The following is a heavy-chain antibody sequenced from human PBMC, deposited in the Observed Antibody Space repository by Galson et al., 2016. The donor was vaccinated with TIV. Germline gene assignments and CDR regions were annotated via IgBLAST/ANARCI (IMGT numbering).Heavy chain of an antibody. D-gene: IGHD5/OR15-5a*01. CDR3: TRQSTRSFDF. CDR2: IYPGDSDT. V-gene: IGHV5-51*01. J-gene: IGHJ4*02. CDR1: GYNFDTYW. Sequence: QSGAEVKKPGESLKISCKSSGYNFDTYWIVWVRQMPGKGLERMGTIYPGDSDTRYSPSFQGQVTMSADKSINTAYRQWSSLKASDSAIYYCTRQSTRSFDFWGPGSLVSVSS.